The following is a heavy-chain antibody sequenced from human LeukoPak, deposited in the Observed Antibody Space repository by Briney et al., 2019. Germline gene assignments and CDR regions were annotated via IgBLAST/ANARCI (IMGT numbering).Heavy chain of an antibody. CDR1: GFTFTSYG. CDR2: ISAYNGNT. D-gene: IGHD3-22*01. J-gene: IGHJ3*02. CDR3: AREGYYDSSGYYSVRDAFDI. Sequence: ASVKVSCKASGFTFTSYGISWVRQAPGQGLEWMGWISAYNGNTNYAQKLQGRVTMTTDTSTSTAYMELRSLRSDDTAVYYCAREGYYDSSGYYSVRDAFDIWGQGTMVTVSS. V-gene: IGHV1-18*01.